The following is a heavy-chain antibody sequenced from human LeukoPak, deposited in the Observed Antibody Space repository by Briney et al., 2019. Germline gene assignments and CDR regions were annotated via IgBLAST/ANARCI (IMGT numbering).Heavy chain of an antibody. CDR2: IIPILGIA. J-gene: IGHJ4*02. CDR1: GGTFSSYA. CDR3: ASGNPYSSGWYTAY. Sequence: ASVKISCKASGGTFSSYAISWVRQAPGQGLEWMGRIIPILGIANYAQKFQGRVTITADKSTSTAYMELSSLRSEDTAVYYCASGNPYSSGWYTAYWGQGTLVTVSS. V-gene: IGHV1-69*04. D-gene: IGHD6-19*01.